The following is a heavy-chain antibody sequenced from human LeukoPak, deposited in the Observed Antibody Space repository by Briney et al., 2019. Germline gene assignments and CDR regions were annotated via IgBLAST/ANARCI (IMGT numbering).Heavy chain of an antibody. V-gene: IGHV3-48*03. J-gene: IGHJ4*02. CDR3: TRVRQSGWYYFDY. CDR2: ISGSGITI. D-gene: IGHD6-19*01. CDR1: GFTFSSFE. Sequence: PGGSLRLSCAASGFTFSSFEMNWVRQAPGKGLEWLSYISGSGITIYYADSVKGRFTISRDNAKNSLYLQMNSLRAEDTAVYYCTRVRQSGWYYFDYWGQGTLVTVSS.